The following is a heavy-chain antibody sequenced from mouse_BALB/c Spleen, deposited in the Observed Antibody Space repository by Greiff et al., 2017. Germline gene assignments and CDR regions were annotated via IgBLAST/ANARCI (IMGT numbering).Heavy chain of an antibody. CDR2: IRNKANGYTT. CDR3: ARRGDGAMDY. Sequence: EVQLQESGGGLVQPGGSLRLSCATSGFTFTDYYMSWVRQPPGKALEWLGFIRNKANGYTTEYSASVKGRFTISRDNSQSILYLQMNTLRAEDSATYYCARRGDGAMDYWGQGTSVTVSS. CDR1: GFTFTDYY. V-gene: IGHV7-3*02. D-gene: IGHD3-3*01. J-gene: IGHJ4*01.